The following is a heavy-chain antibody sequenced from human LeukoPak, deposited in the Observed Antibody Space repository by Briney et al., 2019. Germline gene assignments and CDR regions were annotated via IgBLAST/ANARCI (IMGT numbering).Heavy chain of an antibody. V-gene: IGHV1-69*06. CDR2: IIPIFGTA. CDR1: GGTFSSYV. D-gene: IGHD2-2*01. Sequence: SVKVSCKASGGTFSSYVISWVRQAPGQGLEWMGGIIPIFGTANYAQKFQGRVTITADKSTSTAYMELSSLRSEDTAVYYCARVLYLCSSTSCYARAFDIWGQGTMVTVSS. CDR3: ARVLYLCSSTSCYARAFDI. J-gene: IGHJ3*02.